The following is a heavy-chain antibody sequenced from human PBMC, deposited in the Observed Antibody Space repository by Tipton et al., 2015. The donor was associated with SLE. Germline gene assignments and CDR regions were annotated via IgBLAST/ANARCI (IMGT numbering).Heavy chain of an antibody. Sequence: TLSLTCTVSGGSISPYCWTWIRQPPGKGLEWIGYIYYSGTTNYTSSLKSRVTISVDTSKNYFSLKLNSVTAADTAVYYCARFPGGSYYYYALDVCGQGTTVTVSS. J-gene: IGHJ6*02. CDR2: IYYSGTT. D-gene: IGHD1-26*01. CDR3: ARFPGGSYYYYALDV. CDR1: GGSISPYC. V-gene: IGHV4-59*01.